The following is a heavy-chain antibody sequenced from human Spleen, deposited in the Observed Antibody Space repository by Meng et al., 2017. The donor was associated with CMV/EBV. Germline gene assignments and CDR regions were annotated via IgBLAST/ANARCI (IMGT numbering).Heavy chain of an antibody. D-gene: IGHD6-13*01. J-gene: IGHJ4*02. Sequence: GGSLRLSCAASGFSFSRYWMTWVRQAPGKGLEWVANINKDGSEIYYADSVKGRFTNSRDNAMDSLYLQMNSLRADDTAVYYCAVLYSSSWYDLDYWGQGTLVTVSS. CDR2: INKDGSEI. CDR1: GFSFSRYW. V-gene: IGHV3-7*01. CDR3: AVLYSSSWYDLDY.